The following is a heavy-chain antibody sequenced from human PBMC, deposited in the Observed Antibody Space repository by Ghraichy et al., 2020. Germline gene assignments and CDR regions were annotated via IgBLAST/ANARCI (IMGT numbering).Heavy chain of an antibody. V-gene: IGHV3-7*01. CDR3: ARTNAFDI. CDR1: GFSLNGHW. CDR2: IKYDGSET. J-gene: IGHJ3*02. Sequence: GGSLRLSCAASGFSLNGHWMSWVRQAPGKGLEWVANIKYDGSETYYVDSVKGRFTISRDIDKNSLYLQMDNLRAEDTAVYYCARTNAFDIWGQGTMVTVSS. D-gene: IGHD4-11*01.